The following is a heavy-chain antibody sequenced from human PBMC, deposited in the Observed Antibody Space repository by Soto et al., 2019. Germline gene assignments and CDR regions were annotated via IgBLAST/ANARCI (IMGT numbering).Heavy chain of an antibody. CDR3: ARVPEYCSGGSCYLSYYYYYGMDV. CDR1: GYTFTGYY. D-gene: IGHD2-15*01. V-gene: IGHV1-2*02. CDR2: INPNSGGT. Sequence: ASVKVSCKASGYTFTGYYMHWVRQAPGQGLEWMGWINPNSGGTNYAQMFQGRVTMTRDTSISTAYMELSRLRSDDTAVYYCARVPEYCSGGSCYLSYYYYYGMDVWGQVTTVTVSS. J-gene: IGHJ6*02.